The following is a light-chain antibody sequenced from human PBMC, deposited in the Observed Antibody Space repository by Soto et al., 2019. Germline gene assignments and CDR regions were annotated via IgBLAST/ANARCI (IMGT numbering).Light chain of an antibody. Sequence: QSVLTQPPSASGSPGQSVTISCTGTSSDVGGYNYVSWYQQHPGKAPKLMIYGVFKRPSGVPDRFSGSKSGNTASLTVSGLQAEDEADYYCSSYAGSNNFDVFGTGTKVTVL. CDR1: SSDVGGYNY. J-gene: IGLJ1*01. CDR2: GVF. V-gene: IGLV2-8*01. CDR3: SSYAGSNNFDV.